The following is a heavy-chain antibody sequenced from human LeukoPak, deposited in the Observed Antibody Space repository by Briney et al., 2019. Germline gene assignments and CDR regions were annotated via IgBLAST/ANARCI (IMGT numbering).Heavy chain of an antibody. Sequence: GGSLRLSCAASGFMFSSYALHWVRQAPGKGLEWVSVIYSGDSTYYADSVKGRFTISRDNSKNTLYLQMNSLRAEDTAVYYCARDPYGGDYFDYWGQGTLVTVSS. CDR2: IYSGDST. D-gene: IGHD4-17*01. CDR1: GFMFSSYA. V-gene: IGHV3-53*01. J-gene: IGHJ4*02. CDR3: ARDPYGGDYFDY.